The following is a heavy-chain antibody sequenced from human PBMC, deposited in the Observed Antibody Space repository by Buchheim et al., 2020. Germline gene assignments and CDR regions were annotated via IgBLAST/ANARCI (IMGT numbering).Heavy chain of an antibody. V-gene: IGHV1-46*01. Sequence: QVQLVQSETEVKKPGASVKVSCKASGYTFTSYYMHWVRQAPGQGLEWMGIINPSGGSTSYAQKFQGRVTMTRDTSTSTAYMELSSLGSEDTAVYYCARAGNRGGSYYYYGMDVWGQGTT. CDR3: ARAGNRGGSYYYYGMDV. CDR2: INPSGGST. D-gene: IGHD1-26*01. J-gene: IGHJ6*02. CDR1: GYTFTSYY.